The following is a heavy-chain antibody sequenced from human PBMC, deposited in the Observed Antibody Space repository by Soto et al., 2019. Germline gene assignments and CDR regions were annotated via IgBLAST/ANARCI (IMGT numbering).Heavy chain of an antibody. D-gene: IGHD3-10*01. J-gene: IGHJ5*02. CDR2: IGFAGDT. CDR3: VRGLPGGFDP. V-gene: IGHV3-13*01. CDR1: GFIFSNFD. Sequence: GSLRLSCGASGFIFSNFDMHWVRQTTEKGLEWVSGIGFAGDTNYSGSVKGRFTISRENAKNSLFLQMNSLRVGDTAVYYCVRGLPGGFDPWGQGTLVTVSS.